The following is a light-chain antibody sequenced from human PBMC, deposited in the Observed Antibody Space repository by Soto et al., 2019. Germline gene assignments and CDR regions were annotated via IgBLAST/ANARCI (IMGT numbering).Light chain of an antibody. J-gene: IGKJ2*01. CDR2: GAS. CDR1: QSVSSSY. Sequence: EIVLTQSPGTLSLSRGERATLSCRASQSVSSSYLAGYQQKPGQAPRLLIYGASSRATGIPDRFSGSGSGTDFPLTISRLEPADFAVYYCQQYGSSPPYTFGQGTKLEIK. CDR3: QQYGSSPPYT. V-gene: IGKV3-20*01.